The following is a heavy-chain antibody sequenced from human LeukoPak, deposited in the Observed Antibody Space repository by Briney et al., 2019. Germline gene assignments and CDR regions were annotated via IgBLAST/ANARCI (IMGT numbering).Heavy chain of an antibody. Sequence: PGGSLRLSCAASGFTFDDYAMHRVRQVPGRGLEWVSSISWDSGSIGYADSVKGRFTISRDNAKNSLYLQMNSLRAEDTALYYCAKAHTPGSGSYMYYFDYWGQGTLVAVSS. CDR2: ISWDSGSI. CDR3: AKAHTPGSGSYMYYFDY. D-gene: IGHD3-10*01. CDR1: GFTFDDYA. J-gene: IGHJ4*02. V-gene: IGHV3-9*01.